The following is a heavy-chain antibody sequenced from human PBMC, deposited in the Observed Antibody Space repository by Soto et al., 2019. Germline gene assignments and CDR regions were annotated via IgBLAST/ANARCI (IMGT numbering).Heavy chain of an antibody. CDR3: AKDGAQKYDILTGYRHH. D-gene: IGHD3-9*01. J-gene: IGHJ5*02. CDR2: ISGSGGST. V-gene: IGHV3-23*01. CDR1: GFTFSSYA. Sequence: GGSLRLSCAASGFTFSSYAMSWVRQAPGKGLEWVSAISGSGGSTYYADSVKGRFTISRDNSKNTLYLQMNSLRAEDTAVYYCAKDGAQKYDILTGYRHHWGQGTLVTVSS.